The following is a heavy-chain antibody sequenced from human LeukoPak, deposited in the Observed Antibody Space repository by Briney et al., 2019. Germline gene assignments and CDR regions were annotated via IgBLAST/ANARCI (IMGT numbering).Heavy chain of an antibody. Sequence: GASVTVSCKASGGTFSSYAISWVRQAPGQGLEWMGGIIPIFGTANYAQKFQGRVTITADESTSTAYMELSSLRSEDTAVYYCARGSTMGYYFDYWGQGTLVTVSS. V-gene: IGHV1-69*13. CDR3: ARGSTMGYYFDY. CDR2: IIPIFGTA. CDR1: GGTFSSYA. J-gene: IGHJ4*02. D-gene: IGHD4/OR15-4a*01.